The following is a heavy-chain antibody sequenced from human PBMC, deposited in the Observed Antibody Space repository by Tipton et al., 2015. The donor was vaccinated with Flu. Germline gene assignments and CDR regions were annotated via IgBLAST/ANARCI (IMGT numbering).Heavy chain of an antibody. CDR1: GYSISSRYY. Sequence: TLSLTCTVSGYSISSRYYWGWIRQPPGKGLEWIGCVYHGGTTYYNPSLKSRVAISLDTFRNQFSLKLTSVTAADTAVYYCARGTTIHAWHFDLWGPGTLVTVSS. D-gene: IGHD3-3*01. CDR2: VYHGGTT. CDR3: ARGTTIHAWHFDL. V-gene: IGHV4-38-2*02. J-gene: IGHJ2*01.